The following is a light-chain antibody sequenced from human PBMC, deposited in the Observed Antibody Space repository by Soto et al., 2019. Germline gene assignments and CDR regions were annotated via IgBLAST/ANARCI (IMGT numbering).Light chain of an antibody. CDR1: TSNIGAGYD. Sequence: QSVLTQPPSVSGAPGQRVTISCTGSTSNIGAGYDVHWYQHLPGTAPKLLIFGNNNRPSGVPDRFSASKSGSSASLAITGLQAEDEADYHCQSYDSSLSGSRVFGGGTKVTVL. V-gene: IGLV1-40*01. J-gene: IGLJ3*02. CDR3: QSYDSSLSGSRV. CDR2: GNN.